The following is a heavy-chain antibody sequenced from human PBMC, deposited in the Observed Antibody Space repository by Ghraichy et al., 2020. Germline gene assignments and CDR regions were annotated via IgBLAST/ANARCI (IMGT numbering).Heavy chain of an antibody. J-gene: IGHJ4*02. CDR2: ISSSSSYI. V-gene: IGHV3-21*01. Sequence: GGSLRLSCAASGFTFSSYSMNWVRQAPGKGLEWVSSISSSSSYIYYADSVKGRFTISRDNAKNSLYLQMNSLRAEDTAVYYCARAWGPRAIDYWGQGTLVTVSS. CDR1: GFTFSSYS. D-gene: IGHD7-27*01. CDR3: ARAWGPRAIDY.